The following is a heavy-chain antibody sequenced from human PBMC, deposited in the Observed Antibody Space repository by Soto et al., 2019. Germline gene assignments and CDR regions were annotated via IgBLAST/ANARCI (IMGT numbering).Heavy chain of an antibody. V-gene: IGHV4-34*01. Sequence: SETLSLTCAVYGGSFSGYYWSWIRQPPGRGLEWIGEINHSGSTNYNPSLKSRVTISVDTSKNQFSLKLSSVTAADTAVYYCARLLGYCSGGSCYSNYYYYGMDVWGQGTTVTVSS. CDR1: GGSFSGYY. CDR2: INHSGST. J-gene: IGHJ6*02. CDR3: ARLLGYCSGGSCYSNYYYYGMDV. D-gene: IGHD2-15*01.